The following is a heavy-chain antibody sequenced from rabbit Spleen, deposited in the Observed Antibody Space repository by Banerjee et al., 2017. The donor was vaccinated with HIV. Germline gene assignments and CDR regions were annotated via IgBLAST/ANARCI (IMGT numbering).Heavy chain of an antibody. D-gene: IGHD4-2*01. CDR2: INAVTGKA. CDR3: ARGGYGGHIYAMGL. V-gene: IGHV1S45*01. CDR1: GFSFSNKAV. J-gene: IGHJ3*01. Sequence: QEQLVESGGGLVKPGASLTLTCKASGFSFSNKAVMCWVRQAPGKGLEWIACINAVTGKAVYASWAKGRFTFSKTSSTTVTLQLTSLTAADTATYFCARGGYGGHIYAMGLWGQGTLVTVS.